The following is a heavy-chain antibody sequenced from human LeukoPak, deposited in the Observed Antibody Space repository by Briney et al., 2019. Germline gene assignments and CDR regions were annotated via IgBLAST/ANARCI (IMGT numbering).Heavy chain of an antibody. CDR1: GFSFSVFW. V-gene: IGHV3-7*01. Sequence: PGGSQRLSCAASGFSFSVFWMTWGRQAPGKRPEWVANINEGGSSTYYVDSVRGRFTISRDNGKNLLFLEMNSLRADDTAVYFCVQGGHFDFWGQGAPVTVSS. D-gene: IGHD3-16*01. CDR2: INEGGSST. CDR3: VQGGHFDF. J-gene: IGHJ4*02.